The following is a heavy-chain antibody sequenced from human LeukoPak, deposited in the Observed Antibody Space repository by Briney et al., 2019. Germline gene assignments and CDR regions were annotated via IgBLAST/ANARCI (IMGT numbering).Heavy chain of an antibody. J-gene: IGHJ6*02. V-gene: IGHV1-24*01. Sequence: ASVNVSCKVSGYTLTELSMHWVRQAPGKGLEWMGGFDPEDGETIYAQKFQGRVTMTGDTSTDTAYMELSSLRSEDTAVYYCATPYSSGWPRGYYYYYGMDVWGQGTTVTVSS. CDR1: GYTLTELS. CDR2: FDPEDGET. D-gene: IGHD6-19*01. CDR3: ATPYSSGWPRGYYYYYGMDV.